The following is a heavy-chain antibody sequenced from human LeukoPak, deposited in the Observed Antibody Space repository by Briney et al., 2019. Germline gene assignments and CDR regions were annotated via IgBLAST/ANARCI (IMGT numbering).Heavy chain of an antibody. V-gene: IGHV3-23*01. Sequence: GGSLRLSCAASGFTFSSYAMSWVRQAPGKGLEWVSAISGSGGSTYYADSVKGRFTISRDNSKNTLYLQMNSLRAEDTAVYYCAKDGSAYCGGDCYFDYWGQGTPVTVSS. D-gene: IGHD2-21*02. CDR2: ISGSGGST. CDR1: GFTFSSYA. CDR3: AKDGSAYCGGDCYFDY. J-gene: IGHJ4*02.